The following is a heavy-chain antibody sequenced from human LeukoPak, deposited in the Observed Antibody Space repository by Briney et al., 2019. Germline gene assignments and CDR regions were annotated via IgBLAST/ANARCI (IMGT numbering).Heavy chain of an antibody. D-gene: IGHD1-7*01. CDR1: GFTFSSYS. J-gene: IGHJ4*02. Sequence: GGSLRLSCAASGFTFSSYSMNWVRQAPGKGLEWVSYISSSSSTIYYADSVKGRFTISRDNAKNSLYLQVNSLRAEDTAVYYCARGVITGTTGYFDYWGQGTLVTVSS. V-gene: IGHV3-48*01. CDR3: ARGVITGTTGYFDY. CDR2: ISSSSSTI.